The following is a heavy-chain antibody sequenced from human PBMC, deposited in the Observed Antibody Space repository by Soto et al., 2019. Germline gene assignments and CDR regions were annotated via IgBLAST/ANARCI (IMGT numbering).Heavy chain of an antibody. J-gene: IGHJ5*02. CDR3: ARDNGMAGSFDP. CDR2: ITGSSGTI. D-gene: IGHD2-8*01. Sequence: GGSLRLSCAASGFTFSAYSMNWARQAPGKGLEWVSYITGSSGTIFYADSVKGRFTISRDNAKSSLYLQMNSLRDEDTAVYYCARDNGMAGSFDPWGQGTLVTVSS. CDR1: GFTFSAYS. V-gene: IGHV3-48*02.